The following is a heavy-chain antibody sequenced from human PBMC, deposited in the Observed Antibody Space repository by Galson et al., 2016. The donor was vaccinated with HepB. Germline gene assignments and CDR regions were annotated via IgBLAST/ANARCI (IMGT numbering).Heavy chain of an antibody. CDR2: VSGSGGST. CDR3: ARDLRRSSSSSDY. CDR1: GLTFSSYA. V-gene: IGHV3-23*01. Sequence: SLRLSCAASGLTFSSYAMNWVRQGPGKGLEWVSGVSGSGGSTYYADSVKGRFTSSRDNAKNSLYLQMNSLRAEDSAVYYCARDLRRSSSSSDYWGQGTLVTVSS. D-gene: IGHD6-6*01. J-gene: IGHJ4*02.